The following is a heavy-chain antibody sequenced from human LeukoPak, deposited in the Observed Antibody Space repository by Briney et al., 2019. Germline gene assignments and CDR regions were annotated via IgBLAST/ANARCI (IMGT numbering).Heavy chain of an antibody. D-gene: IGHD1-1*01. V-gene: IGHV3-48*01. Sequence: GGSLRLSCAASLFTLSIYTMNWVRQAPGKGLEWVSYISDSSSNRCYTDSVNGRFNISRDKAKSSLYVQTNSLRAEGASVYYCAKARVRNFDYWGRGTLVIVSS. CDR2: ISDSSSNR. CDR1: LFTLSIYT. CDR3: AKARVRNFDY. J-gene: IGHJ4*02.